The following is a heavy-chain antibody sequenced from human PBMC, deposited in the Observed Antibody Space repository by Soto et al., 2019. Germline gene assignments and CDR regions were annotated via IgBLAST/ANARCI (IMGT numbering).Heavy chain of an antibody. J-gene: IGHJ5*02. CDR2: ISWNSGSI. CDR1: GFTFDDYA. CDR3: HYESFFPNWFDP. Sequence: EVQLVESGGGLVQPGRSLRLSCAASGFTFDDYAMHWVRQAPGKGLEWVSGISWNSGSIGYADSVKGRFTISRDNAKNSLYLQMNSLRAEDTALYYCHYESFFPNWFDPWGQGTLVTVSS. V-gene: IGHV3-9*01. D-gene: IGHD3-3*01.